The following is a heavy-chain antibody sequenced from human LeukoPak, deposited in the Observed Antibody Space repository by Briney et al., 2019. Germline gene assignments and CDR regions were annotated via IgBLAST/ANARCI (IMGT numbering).Heavy chain of an antibody. J-gene: IGHJ5*02. V-gene: IGHV3-11*01. Sequence: GGSLRLSCAASGFTFNDYYMSWIRQAPGKGLEWLSYINIGGTNTHYADSVKGRFTISRDNAKKSLYLEMNNLRAEDTAVYYCATDGAGFDTWGQGVLVTVS. CDR2: INIGGTNT. CDR3: ATDGAGFDT. CDR1: GFTFNDYY.